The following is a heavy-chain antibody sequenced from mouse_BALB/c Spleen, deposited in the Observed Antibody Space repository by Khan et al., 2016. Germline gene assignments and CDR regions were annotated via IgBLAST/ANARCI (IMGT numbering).Heavy chain of an antibody. CDR2: INPDSSTI. V-gene: IGHV4-1*02. CDR3: ARHEDYYGSSYSFAY. J-gene: IGHJ3*01. CDR1: GFDFSRYW. Sequence: EVKLLESGGGLVQPGGSLKLSCAASGFDFSRYWMSWVRQAPGKGLEWIGEINPDSSTINYTPSLKDKFIISRDNAKNTLYLQMSKVRSEDTALYYCARHEDYYGSSYSFAYWGQGTPVTVSA. D-gene: IGHD1-1*01.